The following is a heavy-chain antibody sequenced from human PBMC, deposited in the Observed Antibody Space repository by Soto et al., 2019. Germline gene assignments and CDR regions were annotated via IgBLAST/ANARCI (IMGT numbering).Heavy chain of an antibody. CDR3: AKDLRFLTPRFDP. CDR1: GFTFSSYS. J-gene: IGHJ5*02. V-gene: IGHV3-23*01. CDR2: ISGSGGST. Sequence: PGGSLRLSCAASGFTFSSYSMNWVRQAPGKGLEWVSAISGSGGSTYYADSVKGRLTISRDNSKNTLYLQMNSLRAEDTAVYYCAKDLRFLTPRFDPWGQGTLVTVSS. D-gene: IGHD3-3*01.